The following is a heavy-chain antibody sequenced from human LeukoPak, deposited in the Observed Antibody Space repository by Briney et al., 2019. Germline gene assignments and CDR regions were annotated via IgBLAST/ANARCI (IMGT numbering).Heavy chain of an antibody. D-gene: IGHD3-10*01. CDR1: GFTFSHHW. J-gene: IGHJ2*01. CDR2: INLDGSEK. CDR3: ARDRGHYYGSGSYSQYWYFDL. Sequence: GGSLRLSCSGSGFTFSHHWMTWVRQAPGKGLEWVANINLDGSEKSYVDSVKGRFTISRDNAKNSLYLQINSLRVEDTAVYYCARDRGHYYGSGSYSQYWYFDLWGRGTLVTVSS. V-gene: IGHV3-7*01.